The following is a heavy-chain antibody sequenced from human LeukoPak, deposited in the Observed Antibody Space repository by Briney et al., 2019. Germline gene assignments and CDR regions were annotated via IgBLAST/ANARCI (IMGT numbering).Heavy chain of an antibody. Sequence: ASVKVSCKASGDTFSSYAISWVRQAPGQGLEWMGWINPNSGGTNYAQKFQGRVTMTRDTSISTAYMELSRLRSDDTAVYYCARSGVVVVPAAITTNWFDPWGQGTLVTVSS. CDR3: ARSGVVVVPAAITTNWFDP. J-gene: IGHJ5*02. V-gene: IGHV1-2*02. CDR2: INPNSGGT. D-gene: IGHD2-2*02. CDR1: GDTFSSYA.